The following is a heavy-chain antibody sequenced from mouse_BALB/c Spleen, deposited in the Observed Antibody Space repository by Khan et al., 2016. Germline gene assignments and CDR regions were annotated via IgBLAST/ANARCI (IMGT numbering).Heavy chain of an antibody. CDR2: INTETGEP. CDR3: ASPRLLRAWYSY. Sequence: QIPLVQSGPELKKPGETVKISCKASGYTFTDYSIHRVKQAPGKGLKWMGWINTETGEPTYADDFKGRFAFSLETSASTAYLQINNLKNEDTATYFCASPRLLRAWYSYWGQGTLVTVTA. J-gene: IGHJ3*01. V-gene: IGHV9-2-1*01. CDR1: GYTFTDYS. D-gene: IGHD2-3*01.